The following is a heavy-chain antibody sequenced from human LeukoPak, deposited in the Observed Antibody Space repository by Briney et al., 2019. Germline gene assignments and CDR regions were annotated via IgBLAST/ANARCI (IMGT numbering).Heavy chain of an antibody. Sequence: SGGSLRLSCAASGFTFSGSAMHWVRQASGKGLEWVGRVRSKANSYATAYAASVKGRFTISRDDSKNTAYLQMNSLKTEDTAVYYCTRYYRSYFDYWGQGTLVTVSS. V-gene: IGHV3-73*01. CDR3: TRYYRSYFDY. CDR1: GFTFSGSA. CDR2: VRSKANSYAT. J-gene: IGHJ4*02. D-gene: IGHD3-10*01.